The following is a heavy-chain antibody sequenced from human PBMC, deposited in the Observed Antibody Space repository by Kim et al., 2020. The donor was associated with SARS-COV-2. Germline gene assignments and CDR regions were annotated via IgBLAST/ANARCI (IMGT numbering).Heavy chain of an antibody. CDR2: IYYSGST. CDR1: GGSITNYF. CDR3: ARAPWLLPDY. D-gene: IGHD2-15*01. Sequence: SETLFLTCTVSGGSITNYFWSWIRQPPGKGLEWIGHIYYSGSTNYNPSLKSRVTISVDTSKNQFSLKLSSVTAADTAVYYCARAPWLLPDYWGQGTLVTVSS. J-gene: IGHJ4*02. V-gene: IGHV4-59*13.